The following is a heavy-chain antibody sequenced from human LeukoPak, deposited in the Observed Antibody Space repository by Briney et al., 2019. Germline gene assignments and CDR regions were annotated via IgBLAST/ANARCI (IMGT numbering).Heavy chain of an antibody. CDR3: ARPSGYDYDYYYMDV. J-gene: IGHJ6*03. V-gene: IGHV4-34*01. D-gene: IGHD5-12*01. CDR2: INHSGST. CDR1: GGSISSYY. Sequence: PSETLSLTCTVSGGSISSYYWSWIRQPPGKGLEWIGEINHSGSTNYNPSLKSRVTISVDTSKNQFSLKLSSVTAADTAVYYCARPSGYDYDYYYMDVWGKGTTVTVSS.